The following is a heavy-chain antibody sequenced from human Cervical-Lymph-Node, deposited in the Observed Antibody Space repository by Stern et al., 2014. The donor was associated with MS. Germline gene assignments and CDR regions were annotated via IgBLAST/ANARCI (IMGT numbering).Heavy chain of an antibody. CDR2: IYYRGRP. V-gene: IGHV4-59*08. D-gene: IGHD1-26*01. J-gene: IGHJ6*02. CDR3: ARSGYYGIDV. CDR1: GGSITNYY. Sequence: QVQLQESGPGLVKPSETLSLTCTVSGGSITNYYWSWIRQPPGKGLEWIGYIYYRGRPNYNPSLKSRLTISIDTSKNQFSLKLISVTAADTAVYYCARSGYYGIDVWGQGTTVIVSS.